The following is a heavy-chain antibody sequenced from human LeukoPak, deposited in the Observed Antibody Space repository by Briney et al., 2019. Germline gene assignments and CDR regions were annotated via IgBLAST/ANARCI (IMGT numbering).Heavy chain of an antibody. CDR3: AAVLWRYGGNSDADY. Sequence: ASVKVSCKASGFTFTSSAVQWVRQARGQRLEWIGWIVVGSGNTNYAQKFQERVTITRDMSTSTAYMELSSLRSEDTAVYYCAAVLWRYGGNSDADYRGQGTLVTVSS. J-gene: IGHJ4*02. CDR1: GFTFTSSA. CDR2: IVVGSGNT. D-gene: IGHD4-23*01. V-gene: IGHV1-58*01.